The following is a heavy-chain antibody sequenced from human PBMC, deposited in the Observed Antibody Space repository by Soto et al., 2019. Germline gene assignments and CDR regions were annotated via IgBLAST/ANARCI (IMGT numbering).Heavy chain of an antibody. V-gene: IGHV3-23*01. D-gene: IGHD3-22*01. CDR1: GFTFSSYA. Sequence: VSLRLSCAASGFTFSSYAMSWVRQAPGKGLEWVSAISGSGGSTYYADSVKGRFTISRDNSKNTLYLQMNSLRAEDTAVYYCAKDPAPHYYDSSGYQRRFDYWGQGTLVTVSS. CDR3: AKDPAPHYYDSSGYQRRFDY. CDR2: ISGSGGST. J-gene: IGHJ4*02.